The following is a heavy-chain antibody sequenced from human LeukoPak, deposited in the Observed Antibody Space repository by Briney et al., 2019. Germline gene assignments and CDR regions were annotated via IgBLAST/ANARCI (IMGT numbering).Heavy chain of an antibody. V-gene: IGHV4-34*01. CDR2: INHSGST. CDR3: ARGRLGCSSTSCYSGLDWFDP. Sequence: SETLSLTCAVYGGSFSGYYWIWIRQPPGKGLEWIGEINHSGSTNYNPSLKSRVTISVDTSKNQFSLKLSSVTAADTAVYYCARGRLGCSSTSCYSGLDWFDPWGQGTLVTVSS. J-gene: IGHJ5*02. CDR1: GGSFSGYY. D-gene: IGHD2-2*01.